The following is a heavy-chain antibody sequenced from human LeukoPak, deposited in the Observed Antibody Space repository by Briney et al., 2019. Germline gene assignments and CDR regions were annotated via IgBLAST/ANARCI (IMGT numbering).Heavy chain of an antibody. CDR3: ANNFLGSSWWGAFDI. Sequence: PGGSLRLSCAASGFTFDDYAMHWVRQAPGKGLEWVSGISWNSGSIGYADSVEGRFTISRDNAKNSLYLQMNSLRAEDTALYYCANNFLGSSWWGAFDIWGQGTMVTVSS. V-gene: IGHV3-9*01. CDR1: GFTFDDYA. D-gene: IGHD6-13*01. CDR2: ISWNSGSI. J-gene: IGHJ3*02.